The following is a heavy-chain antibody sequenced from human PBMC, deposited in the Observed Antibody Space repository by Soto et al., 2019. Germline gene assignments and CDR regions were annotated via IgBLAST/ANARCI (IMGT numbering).Heavy chain of an antibody. D-gene: IGHD6-13*01. Sequence: ASVKVSCKVSGYTLTELSMHWVRQAPGKGLEWMGGFDPEDGERIYAQKFQGRVTMTEDTSTATGYMELSSPRSEDTAVYYCAPGGGIAAAGSWDYYYYGIDVWGEGTTVTVSS. CDR1: GYTLTELS. V-gene: IGHV1-24*01. CDR2: FDPEDGER. J-gene: IGHJ6*02. CDR3: APGGGIAAAGSWDYYYYGIDV.